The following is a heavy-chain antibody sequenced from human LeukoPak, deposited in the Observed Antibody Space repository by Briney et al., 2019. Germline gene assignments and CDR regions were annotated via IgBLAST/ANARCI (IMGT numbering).Heavy chain of an antibody. CDR1: GFTFSSYA. J-gene: IGHJ4*02. CDR2: ISYDGSNK. V-gene: IGHV3-30-3*01. CDR3: ARGPISGWSADY. Sequence: QTGGSLRLSCAASGFTFSSYAMHWVRQAPGKGLEWVAVISYDGSNKYYADSVKGRFTISRDNSKNTLYLQMNSLRAEDTAVYYCARGPISGWSADYWGQGTLVTVSS. D-gene: IGHD6-19*01.